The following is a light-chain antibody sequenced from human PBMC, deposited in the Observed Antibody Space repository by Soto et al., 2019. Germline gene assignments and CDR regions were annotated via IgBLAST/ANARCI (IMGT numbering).Light chain of an antibody. CDR1: RTINTY. CDR3: QQRHMWPIT. CDR2: GAS. Sequence: DVRMTQSPSSLSASVGDTITITCRASRTINTYLNWFQQKPGEPPRLLIYGASTLHDGVPSRFSGSGSGADFTLTISSLEPEDSAVYYCQQRHMWPITFGQGTRLEIK. V-gene: IGKV1-39*01. J-gene: IGKJ5*01.